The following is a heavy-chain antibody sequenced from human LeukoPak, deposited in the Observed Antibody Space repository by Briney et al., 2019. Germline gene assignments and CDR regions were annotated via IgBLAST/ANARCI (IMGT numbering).Heavy chain of an antibody. D-gene: IGHD4-17*01. CDR1: GGSISSSSYY. CDR3: ARAEIVSSRYGDDYYMDV. Sequence: PSETLSLTCTVSGGSISSSSYYWGWIRQPPGKGLEWIEYIYYSGSTNYNPSLKSRVTISVDTSKNQFSLKLSSVTAADTAVYYCARAEIVSSRYGDDYYMDVWGKGTTVTVSS. CDR2: IYYSGST. V-gene: IGHV4-61*05. J-gene: IGHJ6*03.